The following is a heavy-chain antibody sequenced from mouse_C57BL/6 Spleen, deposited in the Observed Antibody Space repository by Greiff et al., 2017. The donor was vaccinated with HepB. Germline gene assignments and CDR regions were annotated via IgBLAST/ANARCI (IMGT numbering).Heavy chain of an antibody. CDR2: IHPSDSDT. Sequence: QVHVKQPGAELVKPGASVKVSCKASGYTFTSYWMHWVKQRPGQGLEWIGRIHPSDSDTNYNQKFKGKATLTVDKSSSTAYMQLSSLTSEDSAVYYCAIRGNYAYYFDYWGQGTTLTVSS. CDR3: AIRGNYAYYFDY. J-gene: IGHJ2*01. V-gene: IGHV1-74*01. CDR1: GYTFTSYW. D-gene: IGHD2-1*01.